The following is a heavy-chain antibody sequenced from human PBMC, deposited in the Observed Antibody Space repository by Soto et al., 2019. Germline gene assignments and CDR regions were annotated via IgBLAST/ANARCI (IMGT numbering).Heavy chain of an antibody. Sequence: EVQLVESGGGMVQPGGALRLSCAASGFTISNNYMNWVRQAPGKGLEWVSFIYSGDSTNYADSVKGRFTISRDNSKNRVYLQLNSLRAGDTGVYSFARRGGVTVEYYYHCYTWDVWGPGTTVTVTS. J-gene: IGHJ6*02. CDR1: GFTISNNY. CDR3: ARRGGVTVEYYYHCYTWDV. D-gene: IGHD3-16*01. V-gene: IGHV3-53*01. CDR2: IYSGDST.